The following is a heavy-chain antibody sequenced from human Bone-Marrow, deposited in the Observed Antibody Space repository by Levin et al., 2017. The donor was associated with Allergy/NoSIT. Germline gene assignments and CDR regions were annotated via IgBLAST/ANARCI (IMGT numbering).Heavy chain of an antibody. Sequence: ESLKISCTISGGSITRSSYYWGWIRQSPGKGLQWIGSSHYSGSTNYNPSLKSRVSISADPAKNQFSLRLTSVTAADTAVYFCARVGDNYPNWFDPWGPGTLVTVSS. CDR1: GGSITRSSYY. CDR3: ARVGDNYPNWFDP. J-gene: IGHJ5*02. D-gene: IGHD1-26*01. V-gene: IGHV4-39*01. CDR2: SHYSGST.